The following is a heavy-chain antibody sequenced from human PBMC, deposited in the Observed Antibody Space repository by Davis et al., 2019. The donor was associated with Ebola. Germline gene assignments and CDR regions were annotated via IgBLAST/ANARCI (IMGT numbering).Heavy chain of an antibody. D-gene: IGHD3-16*01. CDR1: GSASSGYC. CDR3: ASLPLWYFDY. Sequence: SGTLSLTFAVSGSASSGYCWSWLRQPPGRGLMWIEYIYYSGGTNYNPSLKSRVTISVDTSKNQFSLKLSSVTAADTAVYYCASLPLWYFDYWGQGTLVTVSS. J-gene: IGHJ4*02. CDR2: IYYSGGT. V-gene: IGHV4-59*01.